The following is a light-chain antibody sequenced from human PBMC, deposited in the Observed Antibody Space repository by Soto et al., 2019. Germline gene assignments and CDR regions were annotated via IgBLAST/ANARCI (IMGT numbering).Light chain of an antibody. Sequence: QSVLTQPASVSGSPGQSITISCTGTSSDVGSYNLVSWYQQHPGKAPKLMIYEVSKRPSGVSNRFSGSKSGNTASLTISGFLFDDEADYYCCSYAGSSTPLIFGTGTKVTVL. CDR2: EVS. J-gene: IGLJ1*01. CDR3: CSYAGSSTPLI. CDR1: SSDVGSYNL. V-gene: IGLV2-23*02.